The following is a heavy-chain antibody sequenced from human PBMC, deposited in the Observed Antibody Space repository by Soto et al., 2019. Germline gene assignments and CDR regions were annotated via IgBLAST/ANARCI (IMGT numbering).Heavy chain of an antibody. Sequence: PSETLSITCTVSGGSICSSSYYGGWIRQPPGKGLEWIGTIYYSGSTYYNPSLKSRVTISVDTSKNQFSLKLSSVTAADTAVYYCARHAYRSGWADHGGQETLVTVSS. CDR2: IYYSGST. V-gene: IGHV4-39*01. D-gene: IGHD6-19*01. CDR3: ARHAYRSGWADH. CDR1: GGSICSSSYY. J-gene: IGHJ4*02.